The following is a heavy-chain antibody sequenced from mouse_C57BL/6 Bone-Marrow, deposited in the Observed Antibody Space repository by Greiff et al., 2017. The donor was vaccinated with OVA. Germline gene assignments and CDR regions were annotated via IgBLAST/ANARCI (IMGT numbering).Heavy chain of an antibody. V-gene: IGHV2-3*01. Sequence: QVQLQQSGPGLVAPSQSLSITCTVSGFSLTSYGVSWVRQPPGKGLEWLGVIWGDGGTTYHSALISRLSISTDNSKSKVCLKLNSLQTDDTATYYCAKPVWPTGGMDYGGQGTSVTVSS. J-gene: IGHJ4*01. CDR3: AKPVWPTGGMDY. D-gene: IGHD2-10*02. CDR2: IWGDGGT. CDR1: GFSLTSYG.